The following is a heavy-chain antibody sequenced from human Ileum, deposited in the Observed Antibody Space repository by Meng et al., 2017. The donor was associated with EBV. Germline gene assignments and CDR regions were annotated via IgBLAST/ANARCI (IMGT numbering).Heavy chain of an antibody. CDR2: IYNSGST. J-gene: IGHJ2*01. CDR3: ARGQKGYFDL. Sequence: GSGPGLLKPPQTLSLTCTFSVGSISSSNYYWSWIRQPPGKGLEWSGHIYNSGSTYYNPSLKSRITISVDTSKNQFSLKLSSVTAADTAVYYCARGQKGYFDLWGRGTLVTVSS. V-gene: IGHV4-30-4*01. CDR1: VGSISSSNYY.